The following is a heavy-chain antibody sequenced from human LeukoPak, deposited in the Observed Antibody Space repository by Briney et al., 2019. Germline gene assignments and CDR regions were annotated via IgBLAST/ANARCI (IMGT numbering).Heavy chain of an antibody. D-gene: IGHD2-15*01. V-gene: IGHV3-48*04. J-gene: IGHJ4*02. CDR3: ARGRYCSGGSCPPVY. Sequence: GGSLRLSCAASGFTFSSYSMNWVRQAPGKGLEWVSYISSSSSTIYYADSVKGRFTISRDNAKNSLYLQMNSLRAEDTAVYCCARGRYCSGGSCPPVYWGQGTLVTVSS. CDR2: ISSSSSTI. CDR1: GFTFSSYS.